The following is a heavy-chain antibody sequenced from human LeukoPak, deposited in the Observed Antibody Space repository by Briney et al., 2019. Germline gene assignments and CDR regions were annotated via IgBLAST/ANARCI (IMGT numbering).Heavy chain of an antibody. D-gene: IGHD6-19*01. CDR1: GFTISDYD. Sequence: GGSLRLSCAASGFTISDYDMHWVRQAAGKSLEWVSVIGIAGDTYYVGSVKDRFTISREDAKNSLYLQMNSLRAGDTAVYYCARAVAGTFFDYWGRGTLVTVSS. V-gene: IGHV3-13*01. CDR3: ARAVAGTFFDY. J-gene: IGHJ4*02. CDR2: IGIAGDT.